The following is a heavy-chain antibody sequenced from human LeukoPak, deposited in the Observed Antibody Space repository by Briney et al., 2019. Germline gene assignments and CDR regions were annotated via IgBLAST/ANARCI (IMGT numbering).Heavy chain of an antibody. D-gene: IGHD3-22*01. V-gene: IGHV3-30*02. Sequence: GGSLRLSCAASGFTFSGYGMHWVRQAPAKGLEWVAFIRYDGSNKYYADSVKGRFTISRDNAKNTLYLQMNSLRAEDTAVYYCARAALNYYDSSGIFDYWGQGTLVTVSS. J-gene: IGHJ4*02. CDR3: ARAALNYYDSSGIFDY. CDR2: IRYDGSNK. CDR1: GFTFSGYG.